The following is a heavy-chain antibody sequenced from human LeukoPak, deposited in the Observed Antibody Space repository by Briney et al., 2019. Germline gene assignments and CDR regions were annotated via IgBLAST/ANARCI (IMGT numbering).Heavy chain of an antibody. Sequence: SETLSLTCTVSVGSLSGHYWTWIRQSPVKGLEWIGDISNSGSTSYNPSLESRVTISIDTSMNQFSLKLGSVTAADTAVYYCGRDALVGYFSYYYMDVLGKGTTVTVSS. J-gene: IGHJ6*03. CDR3: GRDALVGYFSYYYMDV. V-gene: IGHV4-59*11. D-gene: IGHD2-15*01. CDR2: ISNSGST. CDR1: VGSLSGHY.